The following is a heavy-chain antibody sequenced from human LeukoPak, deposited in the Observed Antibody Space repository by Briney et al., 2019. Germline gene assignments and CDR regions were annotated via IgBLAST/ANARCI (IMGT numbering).Heavy chain of an antibody. Sequence: GGSLRLSCAASGFRFGDYWMTWARHIPGKGLEWVANIKQDGAEKHYAESVEGRFIISRGNAKNSLYLEMDSLKVEDTAVYYCARVGAWDLQRVFEYWGQGTLVTVSS. CDR1: GFRFGDYW. J-gene: IGHJ4*02. CDR3: ARVGAWDLQRVFEY. CDR2: IKQDGAEK. D-gene: IGHD1-26*01. V-gene: IGHV3-7*01.